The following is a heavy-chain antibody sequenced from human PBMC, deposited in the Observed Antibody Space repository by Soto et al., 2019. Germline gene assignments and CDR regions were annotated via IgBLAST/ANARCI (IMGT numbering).Heavy chain of an antibody. CDR1: GGTFSSYA. CDR2: IIPIFGTA. D-gene: IGHD4-17*01. V-gene: IGHV1-69*13. Sequence: SVKVSCKASGGTFSSYAISWVRQAPGQGLEWTGGIIPIFGTANYAQKFQGRVTITPDESTSTAYMELSSLRSEGTAVYYCTYMTTVVTNNWFDPWGQGTLVTVS. J-gene: IGHJ5*02. CDR3: TYMTTVVTNNWFDP.